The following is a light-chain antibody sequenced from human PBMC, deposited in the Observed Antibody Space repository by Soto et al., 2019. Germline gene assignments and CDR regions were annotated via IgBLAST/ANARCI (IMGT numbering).Light chain of an antibody. V-gene: IGKV3-20*01. CDR2: GAS. J-gene: IGKJ2*03. CDR1: QSVDSRY. Sequence: EIVLTQSPGTLSLSPGERATLSCRASQSVDSRYFAWYQQKPGQAPRLLMSGASNRATGIPDRFSGSGSGTDFTLTITRLEPEDCAVYYCQQFGTSPPLYSFGQGTKLEIK. CDR3: QQFGTSPPLYS.